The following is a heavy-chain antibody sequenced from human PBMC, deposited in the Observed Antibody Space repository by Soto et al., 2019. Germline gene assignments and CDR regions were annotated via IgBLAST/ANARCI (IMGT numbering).Heavy chain of an antibody. CDR1: GGTFSSYA. CDR3: ARDRIRGSYSYYYYGMDV. Sequence: QVQLVQSGAEVKKPGSSVKVSCKASGGTFSSYAISWVRQAPGQGLEWMGGIIPIFGTANYAQKFQGRVTITADESTSTAYMELSSLRSEDTAVHYCARDRIRGSYSYYYYGMDVWGQGTTVTVSS. V-gene: IGHV1-69*01. J-gene: IGHJ6*02. CDR2: IIPIFGTA. D-gene: IGHD1-26*01.